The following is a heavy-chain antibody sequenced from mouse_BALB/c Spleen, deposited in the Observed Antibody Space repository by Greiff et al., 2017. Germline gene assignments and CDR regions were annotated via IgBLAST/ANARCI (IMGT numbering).Heavy chain of an antibody. CDR2: IDPSDSET. V-gene: IGHV1S126*01. J-gene: IGHJ2*01. CDR3: ARFYGNYFDY. D-gene: IGHD2-1*01. CDR1: GYSFTSYW. Sequence: VKLMESGPQLVRPGASVKISCKASGYSFTSYWMHWVKQRPGQGLEWIGMIDPSDSETRLNQKFKDKATLTVDKSSSTAYMQLSSPTSEDSAVYYCARFYGNYFDYWGQGTTLTVSS.